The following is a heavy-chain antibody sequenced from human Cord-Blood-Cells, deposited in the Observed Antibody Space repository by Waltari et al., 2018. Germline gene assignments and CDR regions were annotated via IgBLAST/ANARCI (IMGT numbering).Heavy chain of an antibody. CDR3: ASGYSSGWYFDY. CDR2: IIPIFGTA. CDR1: GGTFSSYA. J-gene: IGHJ4*02. V-gene: IGHV1-69*01. D-gene: IGHD6-19*01. Sequence: QVQLVQSGAEVKKPGSSVKVSCKASGGTFSSYAIRWVRQAPGQRLEWLGWIIPIFGTANDAQKFQCRVTITADESTSTADMELSSLRSEDTAVYYCASGYSSGWYFDYWGQGTLVTVSS.